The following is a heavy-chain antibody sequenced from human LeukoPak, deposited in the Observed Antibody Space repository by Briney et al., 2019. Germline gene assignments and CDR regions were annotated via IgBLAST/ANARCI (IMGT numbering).Heavy chain of an antibody. CDR1: GGSISSGDYY. CDR3: ARFGSSWYLYYFDY. V-gene: IGHV4-30-4*01. D-gene: IGHD6-13*01. Sequence: KPSEILSLTCTVSGGSISSGDYYWSWIRQPPGKGLEWIGYIYYSGSTYYNPSLKSRVTISVDTSKNQFSLKLSSVTAADTAVYYCARFGSSWYLYYFDYWGQGTLVTVSS. J-gene: IGHJ4*02. CDR2: IYYSGST.